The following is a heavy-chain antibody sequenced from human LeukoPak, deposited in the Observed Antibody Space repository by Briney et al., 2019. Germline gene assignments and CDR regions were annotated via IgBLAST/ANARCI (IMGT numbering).Heavy chain of an antibody. CDR2: TTGSGGST. V-gene: IGHV3-48*03. D-gene: IGHD1-14*01. Sequence: PGGSLKLSGVGSGFFFSNYEVNWVRQAPGKGLKWLSYTTGSGGSTHYADSVSGRFTVSRDNAKDSLYLHMNSLRVEDTAVYYCARDRTPESSLAKYGLDVWGQGTTVTVSS. CDR1: GFFFSNYE. J-gene: IGHJ6*02. CDR3: ARDRTPESSLAKYGLDV.